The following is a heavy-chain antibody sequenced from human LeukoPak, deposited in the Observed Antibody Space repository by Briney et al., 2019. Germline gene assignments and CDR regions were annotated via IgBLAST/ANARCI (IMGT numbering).Heavy chain of an antibody. D-gene: IGHD5-18*01. V-gene: IGHV1-69*13. CDR2: IIPIFGSA. Sequence: ASVKVSCKASGGTFSSHAISWVRQAPGQGLEWMGGIIPIFGSANYAQKFQGRVTVTADESTSTAYLELSSLRSEDTAVYYCARGIQLQSWYYGMDVWGQGTTVTVSS. J-gene: IGHJ6*02. CDR1: GGTFSSHA. CDR3: ARGIQLQSWYYGMDV.